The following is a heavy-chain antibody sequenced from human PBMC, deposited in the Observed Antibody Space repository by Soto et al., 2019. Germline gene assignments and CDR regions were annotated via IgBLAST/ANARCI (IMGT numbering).Heavy chain of an antibody. J-gene: IGHJ4*02. Sequence: PGWSLRLSCAASGFTFSSYAMSWVRQAPGKGLEWVSAISGSGGSTYYADSVKGRFTISRDNSKNTLYLQMNSLRAEDTAVYYCAKEGGIAVARPLDYWGQGTLVTASS. CDR2: ISGSGGST. CDR1: GFTFSSYA. V-gene: IGHV3-23*01. D-gene: IGHD6-19*01. CDR3: AKEGGIAVARPLDY.